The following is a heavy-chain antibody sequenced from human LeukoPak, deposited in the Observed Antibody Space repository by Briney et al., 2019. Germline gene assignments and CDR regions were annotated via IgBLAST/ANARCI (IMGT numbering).Heavy chain of an antibody. CDR3: ASTPRGRFARLLRKSYYFDY. CDR1: GGSISSYY. Sequence: SETLSLTCTVSGGSISSYYWSWIRQPPGKGLEWIGHIYHSGGTNYNPSLKSRVTMSVGTSKNQFSLKLSSVTAADTAVYYCASTPRGRFARLLRKSYYFDYWGQGTLVTVSS. J-gene: IGHJ4*02. D-gene: IGHD3-22*01. V-gene: IGHV4-59*12. CDR2: IYHSGGT.